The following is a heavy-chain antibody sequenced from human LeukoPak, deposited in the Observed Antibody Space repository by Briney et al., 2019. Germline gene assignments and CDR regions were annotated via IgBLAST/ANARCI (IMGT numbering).Heavy chain of an antibody. D-gene: IGHD3-10*01. V-gene: IGHV3-23*01. CDR2: ISGSGGST. Sequence: GGSLRLSCAASGFTFSNYAMSWVRQAPGKGPEWVSAISGSGGSTYYADSVKGRFTIFRDNSKNTLFLQMYRLRADDTAVYYCTREISGDTNFDYWGQGTLVTVSS. CDR1: GFTFSNYA. CDR3: TREISGDTNFDY. J-gene: IGHJ4*02.